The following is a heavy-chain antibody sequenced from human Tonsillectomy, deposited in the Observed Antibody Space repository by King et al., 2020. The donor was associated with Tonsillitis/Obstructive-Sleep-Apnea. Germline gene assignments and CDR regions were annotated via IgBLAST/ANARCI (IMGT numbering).Heavy chain of an antibody. CDR3: ARDRITIFGVVTFDY. V-gene: IGHV3-21*01. D-gene: IGHD3-3*01. Sequence: VQLVESGGGLVKPGGSLRLSCAASGFTFSSYSMNWVRQAPGKGLEWVSSISSSSSYIYYADSVKGRFTISRDNAKNPLYLQMNSLRAEDTAVYYCARDRITIFGVVTFDYWGQGTLVTVSS. J-gene: IGHJ4*02. CDR1: GFTFSSYS. CDR2: ISSSSSYI.